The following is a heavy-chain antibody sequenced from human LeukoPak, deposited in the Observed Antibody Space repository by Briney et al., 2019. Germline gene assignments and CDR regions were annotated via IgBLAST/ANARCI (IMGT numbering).Heavy chain of an antibody. V-gene: IGHV4-61*02. CDR3: ARRATTGLRTFDI. J-gene: IGHJ3*02. Sequence: SETLSLTCTVSGGSISSGSYYWSWIRQPVGKGLEWIGRIYTSGSTNYNPSLKSRVTISLNTSKNQFSLKLSSVTAADTAMYYCARRATTGLRTFDIWGQGTMVTVPS. D-gene: IGHD1-26*01. CDR2: IYTSGST. CDR1: GGSISSGSYY.